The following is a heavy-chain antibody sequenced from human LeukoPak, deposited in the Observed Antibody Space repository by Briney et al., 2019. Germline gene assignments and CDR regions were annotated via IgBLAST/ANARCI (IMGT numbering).Heavy chain of an antibody. CDR3: ARSLITEYYFDY. J-gene: IGHJ4*02. Sequence: SVKVSCKASGGTFSSYAISWVRQAPGQGLEWMGGIIPIFGTANYAQKFQGRVTMTRDTSTSTVYMELSSLRSEDTAVYYCARSLITEYYFDYWGQGTLVTVSS. V-gene: IGHV1-69*05. CDR2: IIPIFGTA. D-gene: IGHD3-22*01. CDR1: GGTFSSYA.